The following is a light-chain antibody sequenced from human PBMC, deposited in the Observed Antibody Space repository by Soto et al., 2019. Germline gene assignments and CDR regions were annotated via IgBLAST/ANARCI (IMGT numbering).Light chain of an antibody. CDR3: QQYGRPPPYT. Sequence: EIVLTQSPGTLSLSPGERATLSCRASQSVRSSYLAWYQQKPGQAPRLLIYGATSRATGIPDRFSGSGSGTDFTLTISRLEPEDFAVYYCQQYGRPPPYTFDQGTKLEIK. V-gene: IGKV3-20*01. J-gene: IGKJ2*01. CDR1: QSVRSSY. CDR2: GAT.